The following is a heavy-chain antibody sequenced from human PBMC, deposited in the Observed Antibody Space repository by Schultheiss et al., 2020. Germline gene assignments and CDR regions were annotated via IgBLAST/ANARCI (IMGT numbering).Heavy chain of an antibody. Sequence: SQTLLPTCAISGDSVSSNSAAWNWIRQSPSRGLEWLGRTYYRSKWYNDYAVSVKSRITINPDTSKNQFSLQQNSVTPEDTAVYYCARDTQPDWNYEVDYYYGMDVWRRGTTVTLTS. CDR2: TYYRSKWYN. CDR1: GDSVSSNSAA. V-gene: IGHV6-1*01. J-gene: IGHJ6*02. CDR3: ARDTQPDWNYEVDYYYGMDV. D-gene: IGHD1-7*01.